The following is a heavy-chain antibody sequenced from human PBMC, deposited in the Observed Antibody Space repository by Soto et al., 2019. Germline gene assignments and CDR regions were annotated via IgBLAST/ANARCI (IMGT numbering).Heavy chain of an antibody. V-gene: IGHV3-7*01. CDR1: GFTFSSYW. CDR2: IKQDGSEK. Sequence: PGGSLRLSCAASGFTFSSYWMSWVRQAPGKGLEWVANIKQDGSEKYYVDSVKGRFTISRDNAKNSLYLQMNSLRAEDTAVYYCARAHYDYVWGSYRPYWYFDLWGRGTLVTGLL. J-gene: IGHJ2*01. D-gene: IGHD3-16*02. CDR3: ARAHYDYVWGSYRPYWYFDL.